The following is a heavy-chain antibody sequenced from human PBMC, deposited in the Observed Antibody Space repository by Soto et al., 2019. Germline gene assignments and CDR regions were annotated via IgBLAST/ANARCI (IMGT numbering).Heavy chain of an antibody. Sequence: SETLSLTCTVSGGSISSSSYYWGWIRQPPGKGLEWIGSIYYSGSTYYNPSLKSRVTISVDTSKNQFSLKLSSVTAADTAVYYCARHGPHPPVFEYSSSFFNPFDYWGQGTLVTVSS. CDR2: IYYSGST. CDR1: GGSISSSSYY. V-gene: IGHV4-39*01. D-gene: IGHD6-6*01. J-gene: IGHJ4*02. CDR3: ARHGPHPPVFEYSSSFFNPFDY.